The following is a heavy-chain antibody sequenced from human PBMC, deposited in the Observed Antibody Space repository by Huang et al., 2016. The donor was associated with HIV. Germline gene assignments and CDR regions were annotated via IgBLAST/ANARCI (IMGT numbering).Heavy chain of an antibody. CDR3: VRDQGRLAVGGIDNWFDP. J-gene: IGHJ5*02. CDR1: VDSVCSHY. D-gene: IGHD6-19*01. V-gene: IGHV4-59*02. CDR2: VYDSGTT. Sequence: QVRLQESGPGLVKPSETLSLSCTVSVDSVCSHYWGWIRHPPGKGLEWIGTVYDSGTTKYNPRLKSRITISVDTSKNGFSLNITSVSAADTTMYFCVRDQGRLAVGGIDNWFDPWGQGALVTVSS.